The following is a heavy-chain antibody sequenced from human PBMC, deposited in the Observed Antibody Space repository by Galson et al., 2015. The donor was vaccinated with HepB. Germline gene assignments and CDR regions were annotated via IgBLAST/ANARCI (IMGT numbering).Heavy chain of an antibody. Sequence: SLRLSCAASGFTFSSYSMNWFRQAPGKGLEWLSYISSYSNTIYYADSVEGRFTISRDNAKNSLYLQMSTLRDEDSAVYYCARDGDSGLGSDYWGQGTLVTVSS. J-gene: IGHJ4*02. CDR2: ISSYSNTI. V-gene: IGHV3-48*02. CDR1: GFTFSSYS. D-gene: IGHD6-19*01. CDR3: ARDGDSGLGSDY.